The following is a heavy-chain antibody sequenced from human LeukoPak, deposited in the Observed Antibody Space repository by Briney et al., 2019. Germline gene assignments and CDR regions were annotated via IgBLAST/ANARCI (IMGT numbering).Heavy chain of an antibody. CDR2: ISSSSNYI. J-gene: IGHJ5*01. D-gene: IGHD6-13*01. CDR3: ARGTAAAAWFDS. V-gene: IGHV3-21*01. CDR1: GFTFSSYS. Sequence: NPGGSLRLSCAGSGFTFSSYSMNWVRQAPGKGLEWVSSISSSSNYIYYADSVKGRFTISRDNAKNSLSLQMNSLRAEDTAVYYCARGTAAAAWFDSWGQGTLVTVSS.